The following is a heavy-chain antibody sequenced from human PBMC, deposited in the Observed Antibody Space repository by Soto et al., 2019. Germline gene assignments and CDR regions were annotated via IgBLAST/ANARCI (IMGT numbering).Heavy chain of an antibody. CDR3: ARSRDGGAAAGPGWFDP. V-gene: IGHV1-3*01. CDR2: INAGNGNT. CDR1: GYTFTSYA. D-gene: IGHD6-13*01. Sequence: GASVKVSCKASGYTFTSYAMHWVRQAPGQRLEWMGWINAGNGNTKYSQKFQGRVTITRDTSASTAYMELSSLRSEDTAVYYCARSRDGGAAAGPGWFDPWGQGTPVTVSS. J-gene: IGHJ5*02.